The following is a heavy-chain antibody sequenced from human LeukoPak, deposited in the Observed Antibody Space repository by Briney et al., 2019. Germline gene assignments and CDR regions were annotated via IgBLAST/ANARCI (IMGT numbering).Heavy chain of an antibody. J-gene: IGHJ6*02. CDR1: GSSISSYY. Sequence: SETLSLTCTVSGSSISSYYWSWVRQPPGKGLEWIGYMYYSGSTYYNPSLKSRVTISVDTSKNQFSLKLSSVTAADTAVYYCAQLGSGYPLFRGMDVWGQGTTVTVSS. D-gene: IGHD3-22*01. V-gene: IGHV4-59*04. CDR3: AQLGSGYPLFRGMDV. CDR2: MYYSGST.